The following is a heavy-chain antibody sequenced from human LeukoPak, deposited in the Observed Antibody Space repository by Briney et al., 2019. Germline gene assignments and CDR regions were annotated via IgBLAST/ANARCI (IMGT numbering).Heavy chain of an antibody. CDR3: ARGQKYRNGYTVTELGSGYFDY. CDR2: IYHSGNT. V-gene: IGHV4-4*02. J-gene: IGHJ4*02. CDR1: GDSITSSNW. Sequence: SETLSLTCAVSGDSITSSNWWSWVRQPPEKGLEWIGEIYHSGNTNYNPPLKSRVTISLDKSKNHFSLTLSSVTAADTAVYYCARGQKYRNGYTVTELGSGYFDYWGQGTLVTVSS. D-gene: IGHD5-18*01.